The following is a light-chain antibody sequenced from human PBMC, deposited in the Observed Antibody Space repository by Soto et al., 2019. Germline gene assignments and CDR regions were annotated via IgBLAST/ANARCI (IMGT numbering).Light chain of an antibody. J-gene: IGKJ1*01. CDR1: QSVDSSH. V-gene: IGKV3-20*01. CDR3: QQYGSSPPT. Sequence: IVLTQSPGTLSLSPGERATLSCRASQSVDSSHLAWYQHRPGRAPRLLVYGASRRATGVPDRFSGSGSGTDFTLTINRLEPEDFALYYCQQYGSSPPTFGQGTKVDIK. CDR2: GAS.